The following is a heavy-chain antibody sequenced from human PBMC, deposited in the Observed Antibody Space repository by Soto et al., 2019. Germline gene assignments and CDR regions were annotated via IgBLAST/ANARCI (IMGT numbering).Heavy chain of an antibody. CDR2: IWYDGSNK. Sequence: GGSLRLSCAASGFTFSSYGMHWVRQAPGKGLEWVAVIWYDGSNKYYADSVKGRFTISRDNSKNTLYLQMNSLRAEDTAVYYCARDQDSNYDFDYWGQGTLVTVSS. CDR3: ARDQDSNYDFDY. V-gene: IGHV3-33*01. J-gene: IGHJ4*02. CDR1: GFTFSSYG. D-gene: IGHD4-4*01.